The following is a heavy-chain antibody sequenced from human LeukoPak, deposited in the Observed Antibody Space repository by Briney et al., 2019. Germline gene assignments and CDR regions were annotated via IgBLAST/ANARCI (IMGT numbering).Heavy chain of an antibody. D-gene: IGHD4-4*01. V-gene: IGHV3-11*01. CDR2: ISSSGSTI. J-gene: IGHJ3*02. CDR3: ARFRNAPYDAFDI. CDR1: GFTFSDYY. Sequence: KAGGSLRLSCAASGFTFSDYYMSWIRQAPGKGLEWVSYISSSGSTIYYADSVKGRFTISRDNAKNSLYLQMNSLRAEDTAVYYCARFRNAPYDAFDIWGQGTMVTVSS.